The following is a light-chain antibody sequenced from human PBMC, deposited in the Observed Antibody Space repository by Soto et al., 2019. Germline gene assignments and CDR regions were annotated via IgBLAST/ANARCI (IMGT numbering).Light chain of an antibody. CDR3: QQYNSYSWT. V-gene: IGKV1-5*01. CDR1: QSISSW. CDR2: DAS. J-gene: IGKJ1*01. Sequence: DSQMTQSASTPSASVGDRVTITCPASQSISSWLAWYQQKPGKAPKLLIYDASSLESGVPSRFSGSGSGTEFTLTISSLQPDDFATYYCQQYNSYSWTFGQGTKV.